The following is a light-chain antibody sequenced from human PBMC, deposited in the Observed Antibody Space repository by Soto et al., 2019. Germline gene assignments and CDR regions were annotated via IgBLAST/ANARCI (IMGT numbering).Light chain of an antibody. J-gene: IGKJ4*01. V-gene: IGKV3-15*01. Sequence: EIVMTQSPATLSMSPGERATLSCRASQSFSSSLAWYQQKPGQAPRLLIYDASARATSIPARFSGSGSGTDFILTISSLQSEDFAVYYCQQYNNWPFTFGGGTKVEI. CDR3: QQYNNWPFT. CDR2: DAS. CDR1: QSFSSS.